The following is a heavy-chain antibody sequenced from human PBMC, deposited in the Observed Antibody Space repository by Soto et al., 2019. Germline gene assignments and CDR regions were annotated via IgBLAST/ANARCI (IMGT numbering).Heavy chain of an antibody. J-gene: IGHJ4*02. CDR1: GGSVNSGSYY. Sequence: SETLSLTCTVSGGSVNSGSYYWNWIRQAPGKGLEWIGYMYYTGNTNYNPSLKSRVTISVDTSKNQFSLKLSSVTAADTAVYYCAIAPRTFKNCFDYWGQGSLVTVSS. CDR3: AIAPRTFKNCFDY. CDR2: MYYTGNT. V-gene: IGHV4-61*01.